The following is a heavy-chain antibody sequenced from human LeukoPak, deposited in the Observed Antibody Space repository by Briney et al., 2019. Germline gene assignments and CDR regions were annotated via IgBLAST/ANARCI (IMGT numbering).Heavy chain of an antibody. CDR3: ARSSGDYYDSSGYYS. D-gene: IGHD3-22*01. V-gene: IGHV3-7*01. Sequence: GGSLRLSCAASGLTVSSNYMSWVRQAPGKGREWVANIKQDGREKYYVDSVKGRFTISRDNAKISLYLQMNSLRAEDTAVYYCARSSGDYYDSSGYYSWGQGTLVTVSS. J-gene: IGHJ4*02. CDR1: GLTVSSNY. CDR2: IKQDGREK.